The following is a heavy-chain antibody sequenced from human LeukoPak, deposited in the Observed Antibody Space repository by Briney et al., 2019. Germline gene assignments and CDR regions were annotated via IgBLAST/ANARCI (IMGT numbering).Heavy chain of an antibody. CDR1: GGSISSYY. V-gene: IGHV4-4*09. CDR2: IYTSGST. CDR3: ARHFTTYDFWSGYPFYYYYYMDV. J-gene: IGHJ6*03. Sequence: SETLSLTCTVSGGSISSYYWSWIRQPPGKGREWIGYIYTSGSTNYNPSLKSRVTISVDTSKNQFSLKLSSVTAADTAVYYCARHFTTYDFWSGYPFYYYYYMDVWGKGTTVTVSS. D-gene: IGHD3-3*01.